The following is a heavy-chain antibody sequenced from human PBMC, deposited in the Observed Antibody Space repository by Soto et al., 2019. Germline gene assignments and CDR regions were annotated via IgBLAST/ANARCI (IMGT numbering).Heavy chain of an antibody. D-gene: IGHD6-19*01. CDR3: ARDAVAMDY. CDR1: EFTISSYS. Sequence: PGGSLRLSCTASEFTISSYSMHWVRQAPGKGLEWVAVISYDGSSKYNADSVNGPFTISRDKSKNTVYLQMHSLTVEDTAVYYCARDAVAMDYWAQGTLVTVSS. V-gene: IGHV3-30-3*01. CDR2: ISYDGSSK. J-gene: IGHJ4*02.